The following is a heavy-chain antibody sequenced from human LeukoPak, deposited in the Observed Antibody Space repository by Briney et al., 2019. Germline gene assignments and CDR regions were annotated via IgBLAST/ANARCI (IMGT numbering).Heavy chain of an antibody. CDR2: IRNDGTNT. V-gene: IGHV3-74*01. CDR1: GFTFSNYW. CDR3: ARARYDYRLPVDP. D-gene: IGHD5-12*01. J-gene: IGHJ5*02. Sequence: GESLRLSCAASGFTFSNYWMHWVRQAPGKGLVWVSHIRNDGTNTSYADSVKGRFTISRDNAKNTLYLQMNSLRDDDTAVYYCARARYDYRLPVDPWGQGTLVTVSS.